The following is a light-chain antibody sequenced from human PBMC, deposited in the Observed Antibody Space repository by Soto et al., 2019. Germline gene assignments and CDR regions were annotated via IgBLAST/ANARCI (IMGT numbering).Light chain of an antibody. Sequence: EVVLTQSPVTLSLSPGERATLSCRASQSVGTFLAWYQQKPGQAPRLIIYDTSNRATGIPARFSGTGSGTDFALTISSVEPEDFAVYCCQHRTNWRRTFGQRTNLDI. CDR2: DTS. CDR3: QHRTNWRRT. J-gene: IGKJ2*01. V-gene: IGKV3-11*01. CDR1: QSVGTF.